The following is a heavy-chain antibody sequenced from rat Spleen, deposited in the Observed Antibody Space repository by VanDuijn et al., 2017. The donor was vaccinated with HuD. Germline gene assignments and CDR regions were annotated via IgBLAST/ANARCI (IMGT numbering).Heavy chain of an antibody. J-gene: IGHJ1*01. CDR3: ARQGTSVARYYWYFDF. V-gene: IGHV5-17*01. CDR1: GFTFSDYA. Sequence: EVQLVESDGGLVQPGRSLKLSCAASGFTFSDYAMAWVRQAPKKGLEWVATIIYDGSSTYYRDSVKGRFTISRDNAKSTLYLQMDSLRSEDTATYYCARQGTSVARYYWYFDFWGPGTMVTVSS. D-gene: IGHD1-8*01. CDR2: IIYDGSST.